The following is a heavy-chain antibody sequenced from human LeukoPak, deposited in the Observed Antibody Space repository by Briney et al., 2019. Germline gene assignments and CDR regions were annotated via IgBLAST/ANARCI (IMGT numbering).Heavy chain of an antibody. CDR1: GGSFNDYY. V-gene: IGHV4-34*01. Sequence: SETLSLTCAVYGGSFNDYYWTWLRQSPGKGLEWIGNIYHSGSTNYSPSLKSRVTISVDTSKNQFSLKLSSVTAADTAVYFCAREDYYNSGGYYLDYWGQGTLVTVSS. J-gene: IGHJ4*02. CDR2: IYHSGST. CDR3: AREDYYNSGGYYLDY. D-gene: IGHD3-22*01.